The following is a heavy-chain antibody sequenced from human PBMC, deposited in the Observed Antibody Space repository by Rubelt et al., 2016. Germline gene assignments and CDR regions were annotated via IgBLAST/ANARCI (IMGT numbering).Heavy chain of an antibody. Sequence: QATGEGLEWVSVIGGSGGSTNYADSVKGRFTISRDNSKNTLYMQMNSLRAEDTAVYYCAKGPRIVPAAFYFDYWGQGTLVTVSS. D-gene: IGHD2-2*01. J-gene: IGHJ4*02. V-gene: IGHV3-23*01. CDR2: IGGSGGST. CDR3: AKGPRIVPAAFYFDY.